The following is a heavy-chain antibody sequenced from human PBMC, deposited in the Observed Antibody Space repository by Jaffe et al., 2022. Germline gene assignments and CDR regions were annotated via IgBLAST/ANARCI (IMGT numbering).Heavy chain of an antibody. CDR2: INSDGSST. CDR3: ARDETYCGGDCYLDY. J-gene: IGHJ4*02. CDR1: GFTFSSYW. D-gene: IGHD2-21*01. V-gene: IGHV3-74*01. Sequence: EVQLVESGGGLVQPGGSLRLSCAASGFTFSSYWMHWVRQAPGKGLVWVSRINSDGSSTSYADSVKGRFTISRDNAKNTLYLQMNSLRAEDTAVYYCARDETYCGGDCYLDYWGQGTLVTVSS.